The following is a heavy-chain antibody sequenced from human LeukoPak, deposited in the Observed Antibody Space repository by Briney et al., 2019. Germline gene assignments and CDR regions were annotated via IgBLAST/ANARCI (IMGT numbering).Heavy chain of an antibody. CDR1: GYTFTSYD. D-gene: IGHD5-18*01. Sequence: ASVKVSCKASGYTFTSYDINWVRQATGQGLEWMGWMNPNSGNTGYAQKFQGRVTMTRNTSISTAYMELSSLRSEDTAVYYCARQRIQLWYTSGKEFDYWGQGTLVTVSS. J-gene: IGHJ4*02. CDR2: MNPNSGNT. V-gene: IGHV1-8*01. CDR3: ARQRIQLWYTSGKEFDY.